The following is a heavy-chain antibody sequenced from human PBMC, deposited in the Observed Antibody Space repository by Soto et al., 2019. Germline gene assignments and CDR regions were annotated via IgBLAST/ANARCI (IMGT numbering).Heavy chain of an antibody. Sequence: QVQLMQSGAEVKKPGASVKVSCKASGDTFTDYYIHWVRQAPGQGLEWMGTVNPSGGHTTYAQHSLGRVHMTRDTSPSTLYMEPTRLTSDDTAIYYCARGGHVGVVTAALDYWGQGTLVTVSS. V-gene: IGHV1-46*01. J-gene: IGHJ4*02. D-gene: IGHD2-21*02. CDR1: GDTFTDYY. CDR2: VNPSGGHT. CDR3: ARGGHVGVVTAALDY.